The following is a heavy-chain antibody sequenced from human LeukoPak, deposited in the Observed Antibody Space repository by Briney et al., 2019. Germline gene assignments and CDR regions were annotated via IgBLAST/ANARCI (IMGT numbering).Heavy chain of an antibody. D-gene: IGHD3-22*01. CDR2: IVVGSGNT. Sequence: SVKVSCKASGFTFTSSAVQWVRQARGHRLEWIGWIVVGSGNTNYAQKFQERVTITRDMSTSTAYMELSSLRSEDTAVYYCAADRLDQLSGYYDSSGLSYGYWGQGTLVTVSS. CDR3: AADRLDQLSGYYDSSGLSYGY. V-gene: IGHV1-58*01. CDR1: GFTFTSSA. J-gene: IGHJ4*02.